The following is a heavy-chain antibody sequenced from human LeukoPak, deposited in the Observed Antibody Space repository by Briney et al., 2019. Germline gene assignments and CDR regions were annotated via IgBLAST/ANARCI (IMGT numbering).Heavy chain of an antibody. CDR2: ISWSSGSI. V-gene: IGHV3-9*01. J-gene: IGHJ4*02. D-gene: IGHD3-22*01. CDR1: GFTFDDYA. CDR3: AKDIYYDSSGYFDY. Sequence: GRSLRLSCAASGFTFDDYAMHWVRQAPGKGLEWVSGISWSSGSIGYADSVKGRFTISRDNAKNSLYLQMNSLRAEDTALYYRAKDIYYDSSGYFDYWGQGTLVTVSS.